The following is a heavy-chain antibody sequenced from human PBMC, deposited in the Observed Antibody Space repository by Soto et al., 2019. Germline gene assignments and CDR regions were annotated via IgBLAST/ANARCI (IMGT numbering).Heavy chain of an antibody. Sequence: GSLRLSCAASGFTFSSYSMNWVRQAPGKGLEWVSSISSSSSYIYYADSVKGRFTISRDHAKNSLYLQMNSLRAEDTAVYYCARQTTVFSYYYGMDVWGQGTTVTVSS. D-gene: IGHD1-1*01. CDR1: GFTFSSYS. J-gene: IGHJ6*02. CDR3: ARQTTVFSYYYGMDV. V-gene: IGHV3-21*01. CDR2: ISSSSSYI.